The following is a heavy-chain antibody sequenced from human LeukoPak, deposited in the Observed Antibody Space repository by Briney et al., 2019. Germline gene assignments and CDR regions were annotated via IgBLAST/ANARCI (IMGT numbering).Heavy chain of an antibody. V-gene: IGHV1-18*01. CDR1: GYTFTSYG. CDR3: ASFEVGA. J-gene: IGHJ5*02. Sequence: ASVKVSCKASGYTFTSYGISWVRQAPGQGLEWLGWISVYNGHTNYAQKLQGRVTMTTDTSTTTAYMELSSLRSDDTAVYYCASFEVGAWGQGNLVTVSS. CDR2: ISVYNGHT. D-gene: IGHD3-10*01.